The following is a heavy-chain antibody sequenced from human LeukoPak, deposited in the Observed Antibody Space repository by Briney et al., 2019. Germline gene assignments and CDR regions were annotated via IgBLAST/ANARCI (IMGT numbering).Heavy chain of an antibody. V-gene: IGHV4-59*01. D-gene: IGHD6-19*01. CDR3: ATSYSSGGGDYFDY. Sequence: PSETLSLTCTVSGGSIRSYYCSWIRQPSGKGLEWIGYTYYSGNTNYSPSLKSRDTISVDTSKNQFSLKLSSVTAADTAVYYCATSYSSGGGDYFDYWGQGTLVTVSS. J-gene: IGHJ4*02. CDR2: TYYSGNT. CDR1: GGSIRSYY.